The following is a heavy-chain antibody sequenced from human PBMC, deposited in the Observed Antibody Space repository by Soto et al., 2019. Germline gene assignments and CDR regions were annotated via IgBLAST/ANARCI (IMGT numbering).Heavy chain of an antibody. Sequence: PGGSLRLSCAASGFTFSSYAMSWVRQAPGKGLEWVSSITGSGSSTFYADSAKGRFSISRDNSKNTLYLQMNSLRAQDTAVYYCEKDWDGGWFDPWGQGTLVTVSS. J-gene: IGHJ5*02. CDR3: EKDWDGGWFDP. CDR2: ITGSGSST. V-gene: IGHV3-23*01. D-gene: IGHD1-26*01. CDR1: GFTFSSYA.